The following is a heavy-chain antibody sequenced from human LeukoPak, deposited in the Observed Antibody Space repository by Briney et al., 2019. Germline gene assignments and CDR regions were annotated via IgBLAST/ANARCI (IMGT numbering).Heavy chain of an antibody. CDR3: AKAYGTNGYYQLPIDF. V-gene: IGHV1-18*01. CDR2: ISAYNGNT. D-gene: IGHD3-22*01. Sequence: ASVKVSCKASGYTFTSYGISWVRQAPGQGLEWMGWISAYNGNTNYAQKLQGRVTMTTDTSTSTAYMELRSLRSDDTAVYYCAKAYGTNGYYQLPIDFWGQGTLVTASS. CDR1: GYTFTSYG. J-gene: IGHJ4*02.